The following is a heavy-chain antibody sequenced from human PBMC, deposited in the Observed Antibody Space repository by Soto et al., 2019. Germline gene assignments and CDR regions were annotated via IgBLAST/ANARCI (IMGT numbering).Heavy chain of an antibody. Sequence: GGSLRLSCAASGFTFSSYAMSWVRQAPGKGLEWVSAISSSDDTTYYADSVKGRFTISRDNSKNTLHLQMNSLRAEDTAVYYCAKGNYYESSDYYSFDYWGQGTRVTVSS. CDR2: ISSSDDTT. V-gene: IGHV3-23*01. J-gene: IGHJ4*02. D-gene: IGHD3-22*01. CDR1: GFTFSSYA. CDR3: AKGNYYESSDYYSFDY.